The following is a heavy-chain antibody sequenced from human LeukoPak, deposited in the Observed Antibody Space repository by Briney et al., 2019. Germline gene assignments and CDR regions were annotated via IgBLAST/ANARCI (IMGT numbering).Heavy chain of an antibody. CDR2: ISSSGSTI. CDR1: GFTFSGYE. D-gene: IGHD2-15*01. Sequence: GGSLRLSCAASGFTFSGYEMNWVRQAPGKGLEWVSYISSSGSTIYYADSVKGRFTISRDNAKNSLYLQMNSLRAEDTAVYYCARDFLLRTAPDYWGQGTLVTVSS. J-gene: IGHJ4*02. V-gene: IGHV3-48*03. CDR3: ARDFLLRTAPDY.